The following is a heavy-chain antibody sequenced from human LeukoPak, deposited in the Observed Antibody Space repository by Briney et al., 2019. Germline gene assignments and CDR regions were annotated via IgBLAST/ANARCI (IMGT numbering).Heavy chain of an antibody. CDR2: INPSVGTT. Sequence: ASVKVSCKASGYTFTSYYMHWVRQAPGQGLEWMGIINPSVGTTTYAQKFQGRVTMTRDTSTSTVYMELSSLRSEDTAVYYCAAAKSGYSEYYFDYGGRGTLVTVPS. V-gene: IGHV1-46*01. D-gene: IGHD6-13*01. CDR3: AAAKSGYSEYYFDY. J-gene: IGHJ4*02. CDR1: GYTFTSYY.